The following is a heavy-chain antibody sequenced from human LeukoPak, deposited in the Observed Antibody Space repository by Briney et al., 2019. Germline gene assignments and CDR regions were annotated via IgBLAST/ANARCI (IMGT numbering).Heavy chain of an antibody. CDR3: ARILGSGSYT. J-gene: IGHJ5*02. Sequence: PSETLSLTCTVSGGSISSSSYYWGWIRQPPGKGLEWIGSIYYSGSTYYNPSLKSRVTISVDTSKNQFSLKLSSATAADTAVYYCARILGSGSYTWGQGTLVTVSS. CDR1: GGSISSSSYY. CDR2: IYYSGST. D-gene: IGHD3-10*01. V-gene: IGHV4-39*07.